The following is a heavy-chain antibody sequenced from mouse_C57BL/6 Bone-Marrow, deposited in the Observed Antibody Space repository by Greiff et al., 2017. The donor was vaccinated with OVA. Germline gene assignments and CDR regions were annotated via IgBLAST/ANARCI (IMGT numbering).Heavy chain of an antibody. V-gene: IGHV1-15*01. J-gene: IGHJ4*01. CDR1: GYTFTDYE. D-gene: IGHD1-1*01. Sequence: VQLQQSGAELVRPGASVTLSCKASGYTFTDYEMHWVQQTPVHGLEWIGAIDPETGGTAYHQKFQGKAILPADKSSSTAYMELRSLTSEDSAVYYCTTPVITTLVARRYYAIDYWGQGTSVTVSS. CDR2: IDPETGGT. CDR3: TTPVITTLVARRYYAIDY.